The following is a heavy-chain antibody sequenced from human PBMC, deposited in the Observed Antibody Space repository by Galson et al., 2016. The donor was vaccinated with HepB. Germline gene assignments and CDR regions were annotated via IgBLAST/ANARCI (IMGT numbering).Heavy chain of an antibody. J-gene: IGHJ5*02. CDR1: GYTFTSYY. D-gene: IGHD6-19*01. V-gene: IGHV1-46*01. CDR2: INPSGGSA. Sequence: SVKVSCKASGYTFTSYYMHWVRQAPGQGLEWMGIINPSGGSATYAQKFQGRVTMTRDTSTSTVYMELSSLRSGDTALYYCARDSKQWLVRRNWFDPWGQGTLVTVSP. CDR3: ARDSKQWLVRRNWFDP.